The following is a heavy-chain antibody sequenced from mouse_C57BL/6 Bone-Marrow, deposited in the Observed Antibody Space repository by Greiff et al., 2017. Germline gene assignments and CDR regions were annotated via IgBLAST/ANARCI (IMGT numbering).Heavy chain of an antibody. CDR1: GYTFTSYG. D-gene: IGHD2-1*01. V-gene: IGHV1-81*01. Sequence: QVQLQESGAELARPGASVTLSCKASGYTFTSYGISWVKQKPGQGLEWIGDIYPRTGNTYYNEKFKGKATLTADKSSSTAYMELRSLTSADSAVYCCAREGATMVNYYAMDYWGQGTSVTVSS. CDR3: AREGATMVNYYAMDY. CDR2: IYPRTGNT. J-gene: IGHJ4*01.